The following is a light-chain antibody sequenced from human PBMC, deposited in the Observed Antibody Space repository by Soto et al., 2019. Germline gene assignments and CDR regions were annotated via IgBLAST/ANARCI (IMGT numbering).Light chain of an antibody. CDR3: CSFAGSFYV. CDR2: EVS. J-gene: IGLJ1*01. V-gene: IGLV2-11*01. CDR1: SRDVDAYDF. Sequence: QSVLTQPRSVSGSPGQSVAISCTGTSRDVDAYDFVSWYQHHPGKAPKLIISEVSKRPSGVSHRFSGSKSGNTASLTISALQAEDEADYFCCSFAGSFYVFGTGTKLTVL.